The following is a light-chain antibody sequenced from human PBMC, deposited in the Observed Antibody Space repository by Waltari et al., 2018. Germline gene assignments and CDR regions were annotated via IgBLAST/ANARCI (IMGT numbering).Light chain of an antibody. V-gene: IGKV3-20*01. Sequence: EIVLTQSPGTLSLSPGERATLSCRASQSVGRSLAWYQQKPGQAPRLLIYDASRRATGIPDRFSGSGSGTDFSLTISRLEPEDSAMYCCQKYVNLPATFGQGTKVEIK. CDR1: QSVGRS. CDR3: QKYVNLPAT. J-gene: IGKJ1*01. CDR2: DAS.